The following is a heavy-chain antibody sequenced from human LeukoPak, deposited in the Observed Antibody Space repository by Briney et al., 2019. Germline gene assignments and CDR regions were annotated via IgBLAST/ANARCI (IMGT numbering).Heavy chain of an antibody. CDR3: AKQLGYCSDGSCYFPY. CDR2: ISNNGGYT. D-gene: IGHD2-15*01. V-gene: IGHV3-23*01. Sequence: GGSLRLSCAASGFTFSSYSMNWVRQAPGKGLEWVSDISNNGGYTYYADSVQGRFTISRDNPKSTLCLQMNSLRAEDTAVYYCAKQLGYCSDGSCYFPYWGQGTLVTVSS. CDR1: GFTFSSYS. J-gene: IGHJ4*02.